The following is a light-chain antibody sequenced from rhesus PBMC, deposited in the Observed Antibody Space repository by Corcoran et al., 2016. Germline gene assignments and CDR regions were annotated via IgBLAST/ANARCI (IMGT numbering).Light chain of an antibody. V-gene: IGLV2-32*01. CDR2: GVS. Sequence: QAALTQPRSVSGSPGQSVPISCTGTSSDIGGYNYVSWYQQHPGTAPQLMIYGVSRRPSGVSDRFSGSKSGNTASLTISGLQAEDEADYYCCSYAGNYTYIFGVGTRLTVL. CDR1: SSDIGGYNY. J-gene: IGLJ1*01. CDR3: CSYAGNYTYI.